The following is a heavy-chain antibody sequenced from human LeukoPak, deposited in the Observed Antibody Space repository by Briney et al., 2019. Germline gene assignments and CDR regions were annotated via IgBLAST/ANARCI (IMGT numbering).Heavy chain of an antibody. CDR1: GFTFSSYE. Sequence: GSLRLSCAASGFTFSSYEMNWVRQAPGKGLEWIGSIYYSGGTYYSPSLRSRVTISLDTSRNQFSLKLNSVTAADTAVYYCAKSNGYGLVDIWGQGTMVTVSS. CDR2: IYYSGGT. J-gene: IGHJ3*02. D-gene: IGHD3-10*01. V-gene: IGHV4-39*07. CDR3: AKSNGYGLVDI.